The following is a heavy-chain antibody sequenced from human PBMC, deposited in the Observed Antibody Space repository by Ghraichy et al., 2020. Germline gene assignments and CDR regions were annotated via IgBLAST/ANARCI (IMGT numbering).Heavy chain of an antibody. Sequence: SQTLSLTCAVSGGSISSGGYSWSWIRQPPGKGLEWIGYIYHSGSTYYNPSLKSRVTISVDRSKNQFSLKLSSVTAADTAVYYCARGEYDSSGYYYWFDPWGQGTLVTVSS. J-gene: IGHJ5*02. CDR1: GGSISSGGYS. D-gene: IGHD3-22*01. V-gene: IGHV4-30-2*01. CDR2: IYHSGST. CDR3: ARGEYDSSGYYYWFDP.